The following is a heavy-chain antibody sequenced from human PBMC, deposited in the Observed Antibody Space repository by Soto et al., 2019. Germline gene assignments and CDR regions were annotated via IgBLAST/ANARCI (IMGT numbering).Heavy chain of an antibody. D-gene: IGHD3-10*01. CDR1: GGSISSYY. V-gene: IGHV4-59*01. CDR2: IYYSGST. J-gene: IGHJ6*02. Sequence: SETLSLTGTVAGGSISSYYGSWTRQPPGKGLEWIGYIYYSGSTNYNPSLKSRVTISVDTSKNQFSLKLSSVTAADTAVYYCAREPYYYGSGSYWRGGMDVWGHGTTVT. CDR3: AREPYYYGSGSYWRGGMDV.